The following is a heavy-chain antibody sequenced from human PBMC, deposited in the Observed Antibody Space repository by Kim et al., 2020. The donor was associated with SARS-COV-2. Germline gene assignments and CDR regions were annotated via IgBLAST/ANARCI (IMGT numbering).Heavy chain of an antibody. CDR2: ISGSGDTT. CDR3: ARDGVAAAAYAF. CDR1: GFTFSDYY. V-gene: IGHV3-11*01. Sequence: GGSLRLSCAASGFTFSDYYMSWIRQAPGKRLEWVSYISGSGDTTYYADSVGGRFTISRDNAESLLYLQMNSLRAEDTTVYYCARDGVAAAAYAFWGHGTLVTVSS. D-gene: IGHD2-2*01. J-gene: IGHJ4*01.